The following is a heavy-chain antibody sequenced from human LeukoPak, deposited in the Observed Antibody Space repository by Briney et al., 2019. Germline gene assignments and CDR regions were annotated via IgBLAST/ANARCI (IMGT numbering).Heavy chain of an antibody. D-gene: IGHD3-22*01. CDR1: GISLINYG. CDR3: AKRGVVIRVILVGFHKEAYYFDS. Sequence: GGSLRLSCAVSGISLINYGMSWCLQAPGEGLEWVAGIGYSGGRTNYADSVKGRFTISRDNPKNTLYLQMNSLRTEDTAVYFCAKRGVVIRVILVGFHKEAYYFDSWGQGALVTVSS. J-gene: IGHJ4*02. CDR2: IGYSGGRT. V-gene: IGHV3-23*01.